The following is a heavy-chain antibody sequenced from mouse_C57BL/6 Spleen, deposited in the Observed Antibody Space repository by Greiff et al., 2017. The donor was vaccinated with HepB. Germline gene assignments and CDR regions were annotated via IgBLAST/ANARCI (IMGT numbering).Heavy chain of an antibody. CDR3: ASYCRSSCFDY. CDR2: IYPGSGST. V-gene: IGHV1-55*01. Sequence: QVQLKQPGAELVKPGASVKMSCKASGYTFISYWITWVKQRPGQGLEWIGDIYPGSGSTNYNEKFKSKATLTVDTSSSTAYMQLSSLTSEDSAVYYCASYCRSSCFDYWGQGTTVTVSS. J-gene: IGHJ2*01. D-gene: IGHD2-12*01. CDR1: GYTFISYW.